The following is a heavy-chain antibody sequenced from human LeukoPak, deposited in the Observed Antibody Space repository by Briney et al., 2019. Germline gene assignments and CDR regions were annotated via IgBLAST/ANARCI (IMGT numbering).Heavy chain of an antibody. CDR2: IYHSGST. V-gene: IGHV4-61*01. D-gene: IGHD3-22*01. CDR1: GGSVSSGSYY. CDR3: ARAPNPYYYDSSGYPYYFDY. J-gene: IGHJ4*02. Sequence: SETLSLTCTVSGGSVSSGSYYWSWIRQPPGKGLEWIGYIYHSGSTNYNPSLKSRVTISVDPSKNQFSLKLSSVPAADTAVYYCARAPNPYYYDSSGYPYYFDYWGQGTLVTVSS.